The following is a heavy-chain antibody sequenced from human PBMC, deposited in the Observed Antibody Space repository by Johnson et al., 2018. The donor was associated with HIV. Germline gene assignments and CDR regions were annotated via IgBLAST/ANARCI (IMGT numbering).Heavy chain of an antibody. Sequence: QVQLVESGGGVVQPGRSLRLSCAASGFTFSNYDMHWVRQAPGKGLEWVALICYDGANKYYADSVKGRFTISRDNSKNTLYLQMNSLRAEDTAVYYCATPQEGYSAFDIWGQGTMVTVSS. D-gene: IGHD2-15*01. CDR2: ICYDGANK. V-gene: IGHV3-33*01. CDR3: ATPQEGYSAFDI. J-gene: IGHJ3*02. CDR1: GFTFSNYD.